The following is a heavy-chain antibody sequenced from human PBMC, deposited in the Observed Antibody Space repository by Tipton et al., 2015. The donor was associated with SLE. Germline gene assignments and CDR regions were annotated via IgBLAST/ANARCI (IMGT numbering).Heavy chain of an antibody. CDR1: GGSISGYY. CDR3: ARHAPHYFDY. Sequence: TLSLTCTVTGGSISGYYWSWIRQPPGKGVEWIGEINHRGSTNHNPSLKSRVTISVDTSKNQFSLKLSSVTAADTAVYYCARHAPHYFDYWGQGTLVTVSS. CDR2: INHRGST. V-gene: IGHV4-34*01. J-gene: IGHJ4*02. D-gene: IGHD2-8*01.